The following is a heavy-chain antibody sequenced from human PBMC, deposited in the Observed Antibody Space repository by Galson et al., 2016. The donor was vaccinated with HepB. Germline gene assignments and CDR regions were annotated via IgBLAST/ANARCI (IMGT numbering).Heavy chain of an antibody. CDR3: ARVGGSGSSCPYCFDY. V-gene: IGHV3-74*01. CDR1: GFIFSSYW. CDR2: ISTDGGFT. Sequence: SLRLSCAASGFIFSSYWMHWVRQAPGKGLVWVSRISTDGGFTSDAESVKGRFSTSRDNVKNTLYRQLNSLSADDTGFYYCARVGGSGSSCPYCFDYWGQGTLVTVST. J-gene: IGHJ4*02. D-gene: IGHD6-19*01.